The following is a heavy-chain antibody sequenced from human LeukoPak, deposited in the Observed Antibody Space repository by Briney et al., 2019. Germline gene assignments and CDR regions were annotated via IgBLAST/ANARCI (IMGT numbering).Heavy chain of an antibody. D-gene: IGHD3-10*01. Sequence: SETLSLTCTVSGGSISSGSYYWSWSRQPAGKGLEWIGRIYTSGSTNYNPSLKSRVTISVDTSKNQFSLKLSSVTAADTAVYYCAREAGSGSYYIGYWGQGTLVTVSS. CDR3: AREAGSGSYYIGY. J-gene: IGHJ4*02. CDR2: IYTSGST. CDR1: GGSISSGSYY. V-gene: IGHV4-61*02.